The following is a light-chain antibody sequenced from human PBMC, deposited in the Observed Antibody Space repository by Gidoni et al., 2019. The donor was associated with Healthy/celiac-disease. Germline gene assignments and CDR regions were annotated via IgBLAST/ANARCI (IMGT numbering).Light chain of an antibody. CDR1: QSILIY. V-gene: IGKV1-39*01. CDR2: AAA. J-gene: IGKJ4*01. Sequence: IQMTKSPSSLSASVGDRGAITCRASQSILIYLTWYQQKQGKPPKRLIYAAANVQSGGQSRFSGSGSGTEVTISISSRQPEEFATDYGQQRYSTRERTFGGGNKVEIK. CDR3: QQRYSTRERT.